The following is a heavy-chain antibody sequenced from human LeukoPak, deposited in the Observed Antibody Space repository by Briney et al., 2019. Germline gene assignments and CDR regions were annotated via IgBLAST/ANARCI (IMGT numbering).Heavy chain of an antibody. D-gene: IGHD3-3*01. CDR2: IWYDGSNK. Sequence: PGGSLRLSCAASGFTFSSYGMHWVRQAPGKGLEWVAVIWYDGSNKYYADSVKGRFTISRDNSKNTLYLQMNSLRAEDTAVYYCARDGKHYDFWSGPPGASGMDVWGQGTTVTVSS. CDR1: GFTFSSYG. J-gene: IGHJ6*02. CDR3: ARDGKHYDFWSGPPGASGMDV. V-gene: IGHV3-33*08.